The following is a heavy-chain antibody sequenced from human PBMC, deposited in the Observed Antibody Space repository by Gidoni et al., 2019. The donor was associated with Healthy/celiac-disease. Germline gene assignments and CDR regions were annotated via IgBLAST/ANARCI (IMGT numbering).Heavy chain of an antibody. CDR3: AGDGALHPYSSGWYGGVFDY. V-gene: IGHV3-33*01. D-gene: IGHD6-19*01. CDR1: GFTFRSHG. Sequence: QVQLVESGGGVVQPGRSLRLSCAASGFTFRSHGMAWVRQAPGKGLGWVAVIWYDGSNKYYADSVEGRFTISRDNSKNTLYLQMNSLGAEDTAVYYCAGDGALHPYSSGWYGGVFDYWGQGTLVTVSS. J-gene: IGHJ4*02. CDR2: IWYDGSNK.